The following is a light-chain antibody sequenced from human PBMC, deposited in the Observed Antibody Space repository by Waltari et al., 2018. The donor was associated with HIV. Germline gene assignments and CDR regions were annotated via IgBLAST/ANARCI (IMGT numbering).Light chain of an antibody. Sequence: QSVLTQPPSASGTPGQRVTISCSGGSFNIGSNYVYWYQQFPGTAPRLLIYRNTLRPSGVPDRFSGSKSGNTASLTISGLQAEDEADYYCSSYAGTSNFVLFGGGTKLTVL. V-gene: IGLV1-47*01. CDR3: SSYAGTSNFVL. J-gene: IGLJ2*01. CDR2: RNT. CDR1: SFNIGSNY.